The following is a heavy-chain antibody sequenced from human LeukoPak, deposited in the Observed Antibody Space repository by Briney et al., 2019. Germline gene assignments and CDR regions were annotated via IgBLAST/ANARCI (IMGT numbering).Heavy chain of an antibody. CDR3: ARRCIAVLGAARSPYYYYYMDV. V-gene: IGHV4-4*07. CDR1: GGSISSYY. D-gene: IGHD6-19*01. CDR2: IYTSGST. J-gene: IGHJ6*03. Sequence: PSETLSLTCTVSGGSISSYYWSWIRQPAGKGLEWIGRIYTSGSTNYNPSLKSRVTISVDTSKNQFSLKLSSVTAADTAVYYCARRCIAVLGAARSPYYYYYMDVWGKGTTVTVSS.